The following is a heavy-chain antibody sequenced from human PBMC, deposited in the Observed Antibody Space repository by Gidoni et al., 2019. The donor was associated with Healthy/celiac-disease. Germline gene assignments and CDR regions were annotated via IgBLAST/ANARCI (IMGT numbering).Heavy chain of an antibody. CDR3: ARSGFGGAFDI. D-gene: IGHD3-16*01. Sequence: QVQQVESGGGLVKPGGSLRRSCAAAGFSFSDYYMSWIRQAPGKGLEWVSYISRLVSIINYADSVKGRFTISRDNAKNSLYLQMNSLRAEDTAVYYCARSGFGGAFDIWGQGTMVAVSA. V-gene: IGHV3-11*01. CDR1: GFSFSDYY. J-gene: IGHJ3*02. CDR2: ISRLVSII.